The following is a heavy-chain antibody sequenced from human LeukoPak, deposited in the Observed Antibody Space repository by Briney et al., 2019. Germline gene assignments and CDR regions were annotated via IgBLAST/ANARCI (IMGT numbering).Heavy chain of an antibody. CDR3: ARDRTTVSRCYLQH. CDR1: GFTFSSYN. CDR2: ISSSSGNI. V-gene: IGHV3-21*04. D-gene: IGHD4-17*01. Sequence: AGSLRLSCAASGFTFSSYNMNWVRQAPGKGLEWVSSISSSSGNIYYADSVKGRFTISRDNAKNSLSLQMNSLRAEDTAVYYCARDRTTVSRCYLQHWGKGTMVTVSS. J-gene: IGHJ1*01.